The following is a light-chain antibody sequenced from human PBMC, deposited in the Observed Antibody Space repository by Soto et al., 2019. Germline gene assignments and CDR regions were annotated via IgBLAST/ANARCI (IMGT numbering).Light chain of an antibody. Sequence: VMTQSPATVSVSPGEGVTLSCRASQTISNDLAWYQQKPGQAPRLLIYGASTRATGVPARFSGGGSGTEFTLTISSLQSKDFAFYYCQQNNKWPPVTFGGGTKVDIK. V-gene: IGKV3-15*01. CDR2: GAS. CDR3: QQNNKWPPVT. CDR1: QTISND. J-gene: IGKJ4*01.